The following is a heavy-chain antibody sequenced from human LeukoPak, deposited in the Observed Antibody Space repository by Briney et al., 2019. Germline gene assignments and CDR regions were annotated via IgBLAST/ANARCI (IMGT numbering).Heavy chain of an antibody. J-gene: IGHJ4*02. CDR2: INHSGST. D-gene: IGHD2-21*02. Sequence: PSVTLSLTCAVYGGSFSGYYWSWIRQPPGKGLEWIGEINHSGSTNYNPSLKSRVTISVDTSKNQFSLKLSSVTAADTAVYYCARGPLAYCGGDCRIFDYWGQGTLVTVSS. CDR3: ARGPLAYCGGDCRIFDY. CDR1: GGSFSGYY. V-gene: IGHV4-34*01.